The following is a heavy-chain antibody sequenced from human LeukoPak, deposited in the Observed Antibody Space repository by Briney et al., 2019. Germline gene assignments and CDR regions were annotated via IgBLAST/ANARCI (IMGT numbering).Heavy chain of an antibody. D-gene: IGHD1-7*01. CDR1: GYTFTGYY. CDR3: ARDIGNYYFFNY. CDR2: INPTNGVT. V-gene: IGHV1-2*02. Sequence: SVKVTCKASGYTFTGYYINWVRQAPGQGLEWMGWINPTNGVTNYAQKFQGRVTVTRDTSISTAYMELSSLRSDDTAVYYCARDIGNYYFFNYCGQGTQVIVSS. J-gene: IGHJ4*02.